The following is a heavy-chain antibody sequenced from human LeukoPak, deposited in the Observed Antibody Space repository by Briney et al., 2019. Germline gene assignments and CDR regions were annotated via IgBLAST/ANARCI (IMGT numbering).Heavy chain of an antibody. J-gene: IGHJ4*02. CDR3: ARVRSSGYYYGPSDFDY. D-gene: IGHD3-22*01. CDR1: GYTFTSYG. CDR2: ISAYNGNT. Sequence: ASVKVSCKASGYTFTSYGISWVRQAPGQGLEWMGWISAYNGNTNYAQKLQGRVTMTTDTSTSTAYMELRSLGSDDTAVYYCARVRSSGYYYGPSDFDYWGQGTLVTVSS. V-gene: IGHV1-18*01.